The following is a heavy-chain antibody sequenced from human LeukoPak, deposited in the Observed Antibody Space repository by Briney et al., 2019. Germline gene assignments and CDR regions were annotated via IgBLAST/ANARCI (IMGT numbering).Heavy chain of an antibody. J-gene: IGHJ4*02. CDR2: ISSSSSYI. CDR3: ATSARTYLGSSLDY. D-gene: IGHD2-15*01. V-gene: IGHV3-21*01. Sequence: GGSLRLSCAASGFTFSSYSMNWVRQAPGKGLEWVSSISSSSSYIYYADSVKGRFTISRDNAKNSLYLQMNSLRAEDTAVYYCATSARTYLGSSLDYWGQGTLVTVSS. CDR1: GFTFSSYS.